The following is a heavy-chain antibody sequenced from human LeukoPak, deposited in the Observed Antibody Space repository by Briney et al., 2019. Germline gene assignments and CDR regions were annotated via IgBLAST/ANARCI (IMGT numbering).Heavy chain of an antibody. J-gene: IGHJ4*02. CDR3: TAIIRTGTLDY. CDR2: IKSQTGGGTG. D-gene: IGHD1/OR15-1a*01. CDR1: GFTFSNAC. V-gene: IGHV3-15*01. Sequence: RRSLRLSCEASGFTFSNACMSWVRQAPGEGLEWVGRIKSQTGGGTGDYAAPVKGRFTISRHDSKNTLYLQMNSLKAEDTAAYYCTAIIRTGTLDYWGQGTLVTVSP.